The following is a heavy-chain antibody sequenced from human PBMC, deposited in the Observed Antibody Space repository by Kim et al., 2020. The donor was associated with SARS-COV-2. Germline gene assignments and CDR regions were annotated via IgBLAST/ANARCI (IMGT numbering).Heavy chain of an antibody. J-gene: IGHJ4*02. CDR3: VRDRKLNY. D-gene: IGHD1-7*01. V-gene: IGHV4-59*01. CDR2: SGST. Sequence: SGSTTYNPTLKTRVTISVVTSRNQFSLKLNSVTAADTAVYYCVRDRKLNYWGQGILVTVFS.